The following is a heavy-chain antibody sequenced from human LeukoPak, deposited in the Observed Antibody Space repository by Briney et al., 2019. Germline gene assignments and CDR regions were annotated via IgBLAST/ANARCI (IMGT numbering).Heavy chain of an antibody. CDR1: GGSISSYY. CDR3: ASGGPYYYGSGSYPH. J-gene: IGHJ4*02. D-gene: IGHD3-10*01. V-gene: IGHV4-59*01. Sequence: PSETLSLTCTVSGGSISSYYWNWIRQPPGKGLEWIGYIYYRGSTNYNPSLKSRVTISVDTSKNQFSLKLSSVTAADTAVYYCASGGPYYYGSGSYPHWGQGTLVTVSS. CDR2: IYYRGST.